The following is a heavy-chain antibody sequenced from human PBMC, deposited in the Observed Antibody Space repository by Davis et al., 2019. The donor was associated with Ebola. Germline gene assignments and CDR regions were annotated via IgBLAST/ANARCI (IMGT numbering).Heavy chain of an antibody. CDR1: GFTFSRYW. J-gene: IGHJ4*02. CDR2: ISSDGGIT. V-gene: IGHV3-74*01. CDR3: VRPTYGAPEY. D-gene: IGHD1-26*01. Sequence: GESLKISCAASGFTFSRYWMHWVRQAPGKGLVYVSRISSDGGITSYADSVKGRFTISRDNAKSTLYLQMNSLTAEDTAVYYCVRPTYGAPEYWGQGTLVTVSS.